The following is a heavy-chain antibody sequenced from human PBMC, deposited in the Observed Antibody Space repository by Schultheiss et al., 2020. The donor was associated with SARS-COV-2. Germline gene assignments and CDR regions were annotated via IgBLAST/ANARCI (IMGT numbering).Heavy chain of an antibody. V-gene: IGHV4-34*01. J-gene: IGHJ4*02. Sequence: SQTLSLTCAVYGGSFSGYYWSWIRQPPGKGLEWIGSIYHSGSTNYNPSLKSRVTISVDTSKNQFSLKLSSVTAADTAVYYCARDGWTEGPFDYWGQGTLVTVSS. CDR1: GGSFSGYY. CDR2: IYHSGST. D-gene: IGHD6-19*01. CDR3: ARDGWTEGPFDY.